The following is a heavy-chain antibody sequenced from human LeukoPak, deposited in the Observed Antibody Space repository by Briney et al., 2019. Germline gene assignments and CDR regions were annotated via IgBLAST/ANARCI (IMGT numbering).Heavy chain of an antibody. CDR3: AKRYYDILTVPFGY. J-gene: IGHJ4*02. CDR2: ISGSGGST. CDR1: GFTFSSYA. V-gene: IGHV3-23*01. Sequence: GGSLTLSCVASGFTFSSYAMSWVGQAPGKGLEGVSAISGSGGSTYYVDSVKGRFTISKDNTKITLYLQMNSLRAEDTAVYYCAKRYYDILTVPFGYWGQGTLVTVSS. D-gene: IGHD3-9*01.